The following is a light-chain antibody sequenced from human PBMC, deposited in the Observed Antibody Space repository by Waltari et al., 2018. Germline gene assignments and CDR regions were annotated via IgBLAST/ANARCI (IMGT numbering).Light chain of an antibody. CDR2: GAS. J-gene: IGKJ2*01. CDR3: QQYGSSLPYT. V-gene: IGKV3-20*01. CDR1: QRVNGNY. Sequence: EIVLTQSPGTLSLSPGERATLSCRASQRVNGNYLAWYQQKPGQAPRLLIYGASSRATGIPDGCSGSGSGTDFTLTISRLEPEDFAVYYCQQYGSSLPYTFGQGTKLEIK.